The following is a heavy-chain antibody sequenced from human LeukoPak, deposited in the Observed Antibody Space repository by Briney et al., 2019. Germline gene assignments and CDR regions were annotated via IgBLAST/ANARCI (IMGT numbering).Heavy chain of an antibody. V-gene: IGHV4-59*08. CDR3: VRLGVVVVAASNWFDP. Sequence: SETLSLACTVSGGSISSYYWSWIRQPPGKGLEWIGYIHYSGSTNYNPSLKSRVTISVDTSKNQFSLKLSSVTAADTAVYYCVRLGVVVVAASNWFDPWGQGTLVSVSS. CDR1: GGSISSYY. CDR2: IHYSGST. D-gene: IGHD2-15*01. J-gene: IGHJ5*02.